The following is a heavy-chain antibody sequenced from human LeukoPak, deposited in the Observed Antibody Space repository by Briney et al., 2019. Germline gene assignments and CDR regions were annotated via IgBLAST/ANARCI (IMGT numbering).Heavy chain of an antibody. D-gene: IGHD3-10*01. V-gene: IGHV3-30*01. CDR2: ISYDGGNT. CDR3: ARDSTYYYGSGSSGPHYFDY. CDR1: GFTFSSYA. J-gene: IGHJ4*02. Sequence: PGGSLRLSCAASGFTFSSYAMHWVRQAPGKGLEWVAVISYDGGNTYYADSVKGQFTISRDNSKNTLYLQLNSLRAEDTAVYYCARDSTYYYGSGSSGPHYFDYWGQGTLVTVSS.